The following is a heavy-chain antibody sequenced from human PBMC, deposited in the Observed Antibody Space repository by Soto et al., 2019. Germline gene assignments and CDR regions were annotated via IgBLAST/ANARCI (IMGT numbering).Heavy chain of an antibody. CDR3: AKDRFGEYFYYGMDV. Sequence: EVQLLESGGGLVQPGGSLRLSCAASGFTFSSYAMNWVRQAPGKGLEWVSGISGSGGRTYYADSVKGRFTISRDNSKNPLYLQMNSLRAEDTAVYYCAKDRFGEYFYYGMDVWGQGTTVTVSS. CDR2: ISGSGGRT. D-gene: IGHD3-10*01. V-gene: IGHV3-23*01. CDR1: GFTFSSYA. J-gene: IGHJ6*02.